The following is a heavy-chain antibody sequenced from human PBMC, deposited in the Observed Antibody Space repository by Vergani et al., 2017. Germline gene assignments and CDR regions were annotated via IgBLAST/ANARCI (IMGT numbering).Heavy chain of an antibody. D-gene: IGHD3-10*01. CDR2: IYHSGST. CDR1: GGSISSSNW. J-gene: IGHJ3*02. V-gene: IGHV4-4*02. Sequence: VQLVESGGGLVKPSGTLSLTCAVSGGSISSSNWWSWVRQPPGKGLEWIGEIYHSGSTNYNPSLKSRVTISVDKSKNQFSLKLSSVTAADTAVYYCARVNGSGSYYTLNAFDIWGQGTMVTVSS. CDR3: ARVNGSGSYYTLNAFDI.